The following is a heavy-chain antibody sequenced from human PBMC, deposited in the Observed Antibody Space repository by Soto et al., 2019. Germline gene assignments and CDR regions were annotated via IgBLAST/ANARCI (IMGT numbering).Heavy chain of an antibody. J-gene: IGHJ6*02. CDR2: INPSGGGT. D-gene: IGHD4-17*01. Sequence: ASVKVSCKAFGYTFNAFYMHWVRQAPGQGLEWMGVINPSGGGTSYAQKFQGRVTMTRDTSTSTVYMELSSLRSEDTAVYYCARVALGYDYADVWGQGTTVTVSS. CDR3: ARVALGYDYADV. CDR1: GYTFNAFY. V-gene: IGHV1-46*02.